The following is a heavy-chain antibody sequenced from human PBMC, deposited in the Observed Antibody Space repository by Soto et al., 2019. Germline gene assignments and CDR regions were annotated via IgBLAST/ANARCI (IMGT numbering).Heavy chain of an antibody. V-gene: IGHV6-1*01. CDR3: ARGADIVATIFYHYYGMDV. D-gene: IGHD5-12*01. CDR2: TYYRSKWYN. J-gene: IGHJ6*02. CDR1: GDSVSSNSAA. Sequence: PSQTLSLTCAISGDSVSSNSAAWNWIRQSPSRGLEWLGRTYYRSKWYNDYAVSVKSRITINPDTSKNQFSLQLNSVTPEDTAVYYCARGADIVATIFYHYYGMDVWGQGTTVTVSS.